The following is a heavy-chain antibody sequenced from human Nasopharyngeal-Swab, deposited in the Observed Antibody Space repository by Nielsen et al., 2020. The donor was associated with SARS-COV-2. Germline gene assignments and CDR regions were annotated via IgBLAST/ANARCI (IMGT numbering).Heavy chain of an antibody. V-gene: IGHV1-46*02. D-gene: IGHD2-2*01. Sequence: VSVKVSCKASGYTFNKYYIHWVRQAPGQGLEWMGMINPGSGGTTYAQKFQGRVTMTRDTSTSTVFMDLSSLRSEDTAVYYCARRGRCSGSSCDMDVWGQGTTVTVSS. CDR2: INPGSGGT. J-gene: IGHJ6*02. CDR1: GYTFNKYY. CDR3: ARRGRCSGSSCDMDV.